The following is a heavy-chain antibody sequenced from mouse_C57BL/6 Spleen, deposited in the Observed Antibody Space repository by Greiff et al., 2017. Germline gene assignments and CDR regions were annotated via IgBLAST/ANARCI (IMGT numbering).Heavy chain of an antibody. CDR2: IYPGSGNT. Sequence: VQLQQSGAELVRPGASVKLSCKASGYTFTDYYINWVKQRPGQGLEWIARIYPGSGNTYYNEKFKGKATLTADKSSSTAYMQLSSLTSEDSAVYFCARGWDLYYFDYWGQGTTLTVSS. CDR3: ARGWDLYYFDY. J-gene: IGHJ2*01. CDR1: GYTFTDYY. D-gene: IGHD4-1*01. V-gene: IGHV1-76*01.